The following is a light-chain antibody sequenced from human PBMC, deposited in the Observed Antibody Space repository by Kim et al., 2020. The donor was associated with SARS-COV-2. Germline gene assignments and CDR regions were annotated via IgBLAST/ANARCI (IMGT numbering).Light chain of an antibody. CDR3: AAWDDSLSGYV. Sequence: GQRVTTSCPGSSSNNGDNPVYWYQQFPGAAPKLFIFGSNQRPSGVPERFSGSKSGTSASLAITGLRSEDEADYYCAAWDDSLSGYVFGTGTKVTVL. V-gene: IGLV1-47*01. CDR2: GSN. CDR1: SSNNGDNP. J-gene: IGLJ1*01.